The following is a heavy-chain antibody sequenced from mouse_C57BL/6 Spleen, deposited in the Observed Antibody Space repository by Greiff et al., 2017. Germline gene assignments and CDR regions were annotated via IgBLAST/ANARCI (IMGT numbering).Heavy chain of an antibody. V-gene: IGHV1-64*01. Sequence: VKLQQPGAELVKPGASVKLSCKASGYTFTSYWMHWVKQRPGQGLEWIGMIHPNSGSTNYNEKFKSKATLTVDKSSSTAYMQLSSLTSEDSAVYYCAREGLLPYFDYWGQGTTLTVSS. CDR1: GYTFTSYW. CDR2: IHPNSGST. CDR3: AREGLLPYFDY. J-gene: IGHJ2*01. D-gene: IGHD1-1*01.